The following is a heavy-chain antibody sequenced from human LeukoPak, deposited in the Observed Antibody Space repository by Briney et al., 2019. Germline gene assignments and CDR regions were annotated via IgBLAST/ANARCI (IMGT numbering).Heavy chain of an antibody. J-gene: IGHJ4*02. V-gene: IGHV4-59*01. D-gene: IGHD5-18*01. Sequence: TSETLSLTCTVSGGSISSYYWSWIRQPPGKGLEWIGYIYYSGSTNYNPSLKSRVTISVDTSKNQFPLKLSSVTAADTAVYYCASGYSYGYFDYWGQGTLVTVSS. CDR1: GGSISSYY. CDR2: IYYSGST. CDR3: ASGYSYGYFDY.